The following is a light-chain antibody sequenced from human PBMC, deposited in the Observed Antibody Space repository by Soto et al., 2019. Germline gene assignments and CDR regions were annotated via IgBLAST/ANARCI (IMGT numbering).Light chain of an antibody. CDR1: QSVSSN. J-gene: IGKJ5*01. Sequence: EIVMTQSPATLSVSPGERATLSCRASQSVSSNLAWYQQKPGQAPRLLIYGASTRATGIPARFSGSVSGTEFTLTISSLQSEDFAVYYCQQYNNWRPITFGQGTRLEIK. CDR2: GAS. CDR3: QQYNNWRPIT. V-gene: IGKV3-15*01.